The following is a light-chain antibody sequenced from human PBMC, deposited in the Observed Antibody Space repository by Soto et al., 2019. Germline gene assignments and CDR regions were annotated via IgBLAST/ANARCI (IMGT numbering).Light chain of an antibody. CDR1: QNLRSR. Sequence: DFQMTQSPSTLSASVGDRVTITCRASQNLRSRLAWFQQKPGKAPKLLIYDASSLESGVPQRFSGSGSGTEFTLTISSLQPDDFATYYCQQYNSYRGTFGQGTKVDIK. J-gene: IGKJ1*01. CDR3: QQYNSYRGT. V-gene: IGKV1-5*01. CDR2: DAS.